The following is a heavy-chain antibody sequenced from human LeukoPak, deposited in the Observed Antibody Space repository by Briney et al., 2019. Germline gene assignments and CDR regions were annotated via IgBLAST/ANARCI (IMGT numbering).Heavy chain of an antibody. V-gene: IGHV4-38-2*02. CDR3: ARERDLLYYYYMDV. D-gene: IGHD1-26*01. CDR2: IYHSGST. Sequence: SETLSLTCTVSGYSISSGYYWGWIRQPPGKGLEWIGSIYHSGSTYYNPSLKSRVTISVDTSKNQFSLKLRSVTAADTAVYYCARERDLLYYYYMDVWGKGTTVTVSS. J-gene: IGHJ6*03. CDR1: GYSISSGYY.